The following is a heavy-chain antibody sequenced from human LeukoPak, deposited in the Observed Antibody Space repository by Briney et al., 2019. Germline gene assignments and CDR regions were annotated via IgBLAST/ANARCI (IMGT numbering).Heavy chain of an antibody. CDR3: ARRVSSGPNGNDS. CDR1: GYSFTSYW. D-gene: IGHD6-19*01. CDR2: MDPSDSYT. J-gene: IGHJ4*02. V-gene: IGHV5-10-1*01. Sequence: GESLKISCKGSGYSFTSYWISWVRQMPGKGLEWMGRMDPSDSYTNYSPSFQGHVTISADKSISTAYLQWSSLKASDTATYYCARRVSSGPNGNDSCGQGTLVTVSS.